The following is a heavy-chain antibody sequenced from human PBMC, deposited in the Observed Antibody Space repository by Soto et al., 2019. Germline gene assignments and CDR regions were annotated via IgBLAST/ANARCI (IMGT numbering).Heavy chain of an antibody. CDR3: AGIGEDIYYGMDV. D-gene: IGHD2-15*01. CDR1: CGSMSNYY. J-gene: IGHJ6*02. Sequence: PSETLSLTCSVSCGSMSNYYWNWIRQSAGKGLEWIGRIYSRGSTKYNPSLQSRVTMLVDTSQNEFSLRLNSVTAADTAVYFCAGIGEDIYYGMDVWGQGTTVTVSS. V-gene: IGHV4-4*07. CDR2: IYSRGST.